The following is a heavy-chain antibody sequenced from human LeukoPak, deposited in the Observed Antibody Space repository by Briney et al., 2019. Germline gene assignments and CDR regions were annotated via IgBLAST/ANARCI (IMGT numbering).Heavy chain of an antibody. CDR1: GFTLSSYA. V-gene: IGHV3-23*01. CDR2: ISDSGNT. D-gene: IGHD3-10*01. J-gene: IGHJ4*02. CDR3: AKGYYGSGSYGWFDY. Sequence: PGGSLRLSCAASGFTLSSYAMSWVRQAPGKGLEWVSAISDSGNTYHADSVKGRFTISRDSSKNTLFLQMNRLRPEDAAVYSCAKGYYGSGSYGWFDYWGQGTLVTVSS.